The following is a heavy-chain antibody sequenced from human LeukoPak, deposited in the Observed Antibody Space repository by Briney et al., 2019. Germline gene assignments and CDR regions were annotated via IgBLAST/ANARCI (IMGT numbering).Heavy chain of an antibody. V-gene: IGHV4-59*08. CDR3: AKHGARVTYSRSYPMDY. CDR2: IYYGGST. J-gene: IGHJ4*02. Sequence: SETLSLTCTVAGGPISGCYWSWVRQPPGKGLGWVAYIYYGGSTNYNPSLKSRVTILVDTSKNQLSLELTSVTAADTAVYYCAKHGARVTYSRSYPMDYWGQGTLVTVSS. CDR1: GGPISGCY. D-gene: IGHD3-10*01.